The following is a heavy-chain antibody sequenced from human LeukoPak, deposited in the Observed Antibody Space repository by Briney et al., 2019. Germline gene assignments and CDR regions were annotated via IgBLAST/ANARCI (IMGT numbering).Heavy chain of an antibody. CDR3: ARGGGPYCSSTSCYNYYYYMDV. Sequence: ASVKVSCKASGYTFTSYGISWVRQAPGQGLEWMGWISAYNGNTNYAQKLQGRVTMTTDTSTSTAYMELRSLRSDDTAVYYCARGGGPYCSSTSCYNYYYYMDVWGKGTTVTVSS. CDR2: ISAYNGNT. J-gene: IGHJ6*03. V-gene: IGHV1-18*01. CDR1: GYTFTSYG. D-gene: IGHD2-2*02.